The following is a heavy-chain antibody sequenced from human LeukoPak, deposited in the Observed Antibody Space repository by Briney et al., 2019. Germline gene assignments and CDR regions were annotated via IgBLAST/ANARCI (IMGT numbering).Heavy chain of an antibody. V-gene: IGHV3-48*02. J-gene: IGHJ4*02. Sequence: GGPLRLSCAASGFTFSTYSMMWVRHAPGKALEWVSYITSSSSTIYYADSVRGRFTISRDNAKNSLYLQMNSLRDEDTDVYHCARYSSGWHSPFDCWGQGTLVTVSS. D-gene: IGHD6-19*01. CDR3: ARYSSGWHSPFDC. CDR2: ITSSSSTI. CDR1: GFTFSTYS.